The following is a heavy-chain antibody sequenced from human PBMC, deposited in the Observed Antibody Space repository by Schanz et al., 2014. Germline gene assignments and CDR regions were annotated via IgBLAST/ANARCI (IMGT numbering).Heavy chain of an antibody. CDR1: GYDFHIYA. CDR3: ARDRLECGAECYSVEVFEI. CDR2: ISGYTGDT. V-gene: IGHV1-18*01. D-gene: IGHD2-21*01. J-gene: IGHJ4*02. Sequence: QILLVQPGPEVKKPGASVTVSCKASGYDFHIYAYSWVRQAPGQGPEWIGWISGYTGDTKYAQKFQDKVTITADTSTTTAYMELSGLRSEDTAVYYCARDRLECGAECYSVEVFEIWGQGTLVIVSS.